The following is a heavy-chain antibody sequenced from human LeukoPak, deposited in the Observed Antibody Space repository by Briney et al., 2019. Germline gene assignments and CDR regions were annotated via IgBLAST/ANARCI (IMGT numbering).Heavy chain of an antibody. Sequence: PSETLSLTCAVYGEFLNSYYWSWIRQPPGKGLEWIGEIYESGSTEYNPSLKSRVTISMVPSKQQFSLSLTSVTAADTAVYYCARGAWATRLGSWGRGTPVIVSS. CDR2: IYESGST. CDR1: GEFLNSYY. CDR3: ARGAWATRLGS. J-gene: IGHJ4*02. V-gene: IGHV4-34*01. D-gene: IGHD2-15*01.